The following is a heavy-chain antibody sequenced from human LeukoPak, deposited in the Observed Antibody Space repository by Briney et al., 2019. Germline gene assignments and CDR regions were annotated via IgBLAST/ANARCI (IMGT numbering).Heavy chain of an antibody. V-gene: IGHV3-23*01. Sequence: PGGSLRLSCAASGFTFGTYAMSWVRQAPGKGLEWVSTISVGGGNTYYADSVKGRFTISRDTSKNTLYLQMNSLRAEDTAAYYCAAYYCSGGSCYRNFDYWGQGTLVTVSS. J-gene: IGHJ4*02. CDR2: ISVGGGNT. CDR1: GFTFGTYA. D-gene: IGHD2-15*01. CDR3: AAYYCSGGSCYRNFDY.